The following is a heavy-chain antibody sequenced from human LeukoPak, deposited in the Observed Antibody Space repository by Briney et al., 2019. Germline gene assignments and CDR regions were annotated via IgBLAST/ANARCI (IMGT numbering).Heavy chain of an antibody. CDR1: GFTFNNYA. J-gene: IGHJ4*02. D-gene: IGHD3-3*01. V-gene: IGHV3-30*03. CDR3: ARDWGGVVLMGGFDV. CDR2: ISYDGTAE. Sequence: GGSLRLSCVASGFTFNNYAMHWVRQAPGQGLEWVAGISYDGTAEYYGDSVKGRFNISRDKSKNTLFLEVNSLRTEDTAVFYCARDWGGVVLMGGFDVWGQGTQVIVSS.